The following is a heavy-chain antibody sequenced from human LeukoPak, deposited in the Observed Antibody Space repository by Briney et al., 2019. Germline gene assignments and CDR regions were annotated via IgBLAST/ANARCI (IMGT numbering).Heavy chain of an antibody. J-gene: IGHJ6*02. CDR1: GGTFSSYA. CDR2: IILIFGTA. V-gene: IGHV1-69*13. D-gene: IGHD5-18*01. CDR3: ARHGGYSNYYYYGMDV. Sequence: ASVKVSCKASGGTFSSYAISWVRQAPGQGLEWMGGIILIFGTANYAQKFQGRVTITADESTSTAYMELSSLRSEDTAVYYCARHGGYSNYYYYGMDVWGQGTTVTVSS.